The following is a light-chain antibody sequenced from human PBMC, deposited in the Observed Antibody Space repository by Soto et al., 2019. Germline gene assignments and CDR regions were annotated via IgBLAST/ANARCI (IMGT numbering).Light chain of an antibody. J-gene: IGKJ4*01. Sequence: IVMTQSPATLSVSPGERVTLSCRASQSVSNNLAWYQQKPGQAPRLLIYAASTRATGLPARFSGSGSGTQFTLTISSLTSEDFAVYYCQQYNNWPPLTFGGGTKVEIK. CDR3: QQYNNWPPLT. V-gene: IGKV3-15*01. CDR1: QSVSNN. CDR2: AAS.